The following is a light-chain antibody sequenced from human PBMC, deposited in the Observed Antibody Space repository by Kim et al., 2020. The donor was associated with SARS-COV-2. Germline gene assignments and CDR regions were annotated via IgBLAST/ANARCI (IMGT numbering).Light chain of an antibody. J-gene: IGKJ1*01. Sequence: EIVLTQSPGTLSLSPGERATLSCRASQSVSSSYLAWYQQKPGQAPSPLIYGASSRATGIPHRCSGSGSGTDFTLTISRLGSEDFAVYYCQQYGSAPWTFGQGTKVDIK. V-gene: IGKV3-20*01. CDR1: QSVSSSY. CDR2: GAS. CDR3: QQYGSAPWT.